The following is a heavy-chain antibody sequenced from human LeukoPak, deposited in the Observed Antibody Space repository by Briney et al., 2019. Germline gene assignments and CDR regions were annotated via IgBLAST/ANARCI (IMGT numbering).Heavy chain of an antibody. D-gene: IGHD6-13*01. Sequence: GESLRLSCAASGITFRTYGMHWVRQAPGKGLEWVAVISPDGSDKHYADSVKGRFIISRGNSENRLDLQMNSLRAEDTGVYYCAKDRSRSWALDLWGQGTLVTVSS. V-gene: IGHV3-30*13. J-gene: IGHJ5*02. CDR2: ISPDGSDK. CDR3: AKDRSRSWALDL. CDR1: GITFRTYG.